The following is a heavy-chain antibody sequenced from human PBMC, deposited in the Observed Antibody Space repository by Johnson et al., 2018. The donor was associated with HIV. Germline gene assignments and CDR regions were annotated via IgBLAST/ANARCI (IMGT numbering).Heavy chain of an antibody. V-gene: IGHV3-30*04. CDR2: ISYDGSNK. J-gene: IGHJ3*02. CDR1: GFTFSNYP. D-gene: IGHD5-24*01. Sequence: QVQLVESGGGVVRPGRSLRLSCAASGFTFSNYPMHWVRQAPGKGLEWVAVISYDGSNKYYADSVKGRFTISRDNSKNTLYLQMNSLRAEDTAVYYCAKEKNGYHWTFDIWGQGTMVTVSS. CDR3: AKEKNGYHWTFDI.